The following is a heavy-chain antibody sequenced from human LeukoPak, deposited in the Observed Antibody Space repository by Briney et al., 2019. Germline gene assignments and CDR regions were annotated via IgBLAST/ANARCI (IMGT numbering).Heavy chain of an antibody. V-gene: IGHV4-39*02. J-gene: IGHJ4*02. CDR2: ISYSGST. D-gene: IGHD2-21*02. Sequence: SETLSLTCIVSGGSISSSNYYWGWIRQPPGAGLEWVGSISYSGSTYYNPSLKSRVTISVDTSKTQLSLKLTSVAAADTAVYYCARDWGTHLVVVTANLDYWGQGTLVTVSS. CDR3: ARDWGTHLVVVTANLDY. CDR1: GGSISSSNYY.